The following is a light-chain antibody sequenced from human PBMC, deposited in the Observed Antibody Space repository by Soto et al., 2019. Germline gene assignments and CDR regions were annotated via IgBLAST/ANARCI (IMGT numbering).Light chain of an antibody. J-gene: IGKJ1*01. V-gene: IGKV1-39*01. CDR2: AAS. CDR3: QQSYSTPWT. Sequence: DIQMTQSPSSLSASVGDRVTITCRASQSISSYLNWYQQKPGKAPKLLIYAASSVQSGVPSRFSGTGSGTDFTFTISSLQPEDFATYYCQQSYSTPWTFGQGTKLEIK. CDR1: QSISSY.